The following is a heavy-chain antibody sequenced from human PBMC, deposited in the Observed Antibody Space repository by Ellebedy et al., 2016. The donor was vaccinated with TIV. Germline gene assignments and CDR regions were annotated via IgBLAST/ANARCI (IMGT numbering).Heavy chain of an antibody. CDR1: AGSISRYY. D-gene: IGHD3-10*01. J-gene: IGHJ4*02. Sequence: SETLSLTCIVSAGSISRYYWSRILQPPGRGLELIGNIYYTGTTNYNPSLQSRVTISLDTSKNQFSLRLTSVTAADTAVYYCARRGGVSFGERRIAYWGQGTLVTVSS. CDR2: IYYTGTT. V-gene: IGHV4-59*01. CDR3: ARRGGVSFGERRIAY.